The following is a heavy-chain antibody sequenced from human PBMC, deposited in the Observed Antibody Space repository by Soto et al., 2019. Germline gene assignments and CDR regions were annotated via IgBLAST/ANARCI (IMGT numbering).Heavy chain of an antibody. J-gene: IGHJ6*02. CDR3: ARDLAPHFPSYYYYGMDV. CDR2: ISPNSGGT. Sequence: ASVKVSCKACGYTFTGYYMHWVRQAPGQGLEWMGWISPNSGGTNYAQKFQGWVTMTRDTSISTAYMELSRLRSDDTAVYYCARDLAPHFPSYYYYGMDVWGQGTTVTVSS. D-gene: IGHD3-3*02. CDR1: GYTFTGYY. V-gene: IGHV1-2*04.